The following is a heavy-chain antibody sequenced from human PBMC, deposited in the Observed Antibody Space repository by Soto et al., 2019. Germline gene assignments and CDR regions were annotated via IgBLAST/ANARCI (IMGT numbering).Heavy chain of an antibody. CDR1: GFTFSDYY. J-gene: IGHJ6*02. CDR3: ARGGYYYDSSGYFSLDV. Sequence: LRLSCAASGFTFSDYYMSWIRQAPGKGLEWVAVISYDGSNKYYADSVKGRFTISRDNSKNTLYLQMNSLRAEDTAVYYCARGGYYYDSSGYFSLDVWGQGTTVTVSS. D-gene: IGHD3-22*01. V-gene: IGHV3-30-3*01. CDR2: ISYDGSNK.